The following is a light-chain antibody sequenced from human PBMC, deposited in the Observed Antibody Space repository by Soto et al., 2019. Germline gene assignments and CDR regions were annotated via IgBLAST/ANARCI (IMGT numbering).Light chain of an antibody. Sequence: EIVLTQSPATLSLSPGERATLSCRASQSVSSYLAWYQQKPGQAPMLLIYDASHRATGIPARFSGSGSGTGFTLTISSLVPEDLAVYYCQQRSYWPPLTFGGGTKVEIK. CDR1: QSVSSY. CDR2: DAS. V-gene: IGKV3-11*01. CDR3: QQRSYWPPLT. J-gene: IGKJ4*01.